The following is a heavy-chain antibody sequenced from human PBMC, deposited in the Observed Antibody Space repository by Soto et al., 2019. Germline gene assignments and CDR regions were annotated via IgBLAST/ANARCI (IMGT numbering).Heavy chain of an antibody. J-gene: IGHJ4*02. CDR1: GFTFNTYS. CDR2: ISSSSSYI. D-gene: IGHD3-10*01. Sequence: PGGSLRLSCAASGFTFNTYSMNWVRQAPGKGLEWVSSISSSSSYIYYTDSVKGRFTISRDNAKNSLYLQMNSLRAEDTAVYYCASLSRFALDYWGQGTLVTVSS. V-gene: IGHV3-21*01. CDR3: ASLSRFALDY.